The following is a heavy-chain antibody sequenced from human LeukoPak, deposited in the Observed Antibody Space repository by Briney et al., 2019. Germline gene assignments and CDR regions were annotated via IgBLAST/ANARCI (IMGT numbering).Heavy chain of an antibody. V-gene: IGHV1-69*13. CDR2: IIPIFGTA. D-gene: IGHD3-10*01. J-gene: IGHJ6*03. CDR3: ARDGNGSGSYYKSPYYYYYYYMDV. Sequence: ASVKVSCKASGGTFSSYAISWVRQAPGQGLEWMGGIIPIFGTANYAQKFQGRVTITADESTSTAYMELSSLRSEDTAVYYCARDGNGSGSYYKSPYYYYYYYMDVWGKGTTVTISS. CDR1: GGTFSSYA.